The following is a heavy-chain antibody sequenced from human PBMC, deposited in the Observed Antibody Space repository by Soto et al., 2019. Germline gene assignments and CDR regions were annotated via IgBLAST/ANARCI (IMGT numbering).Heavy chain of an antibody. CDR2: IYYSGST. V-gene: IGHV4-39*01. Sequence: QLQLQESGPGLVKPSETLSLTCTVSGGSISSSSYYWGWIRQPPGKGLEWIGSIYYSGSTYYNPSLKSRVTISVDTSKNQFSLKLSSVTAADTAVYYCARQLEGDGDYLSFDIWGQGTMVTVSS. CDR3: ARQLEGDGDYLSFDI. D-gene: IGHD4-17*01. J-gene: IGHJ3*02. CDR1: GGSISSSSYY.